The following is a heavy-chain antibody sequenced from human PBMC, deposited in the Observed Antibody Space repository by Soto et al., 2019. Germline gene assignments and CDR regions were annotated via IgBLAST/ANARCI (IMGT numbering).Heavy chain of an antibody. Sequence: QVQLQQWGAGLLKPSETLSLTCAVYGGSFSGYYWSWIRQPPGKGLEWIGEINHSGSTNYNPSLKSRVTISVDTSKTQFSLKLSSVTAADTAVYYCARERGYCTNGVCYSAWFDPWGQGTLVTVSS. CDR2: INHSGST. CDR1: GGSFSGYY. J-gene: IGHJ5*02. CDR3: ARERGYCTNGVCYSAWFDP. V-gene: IGHV4-34*01. D-gene: IGHD2-8*01.